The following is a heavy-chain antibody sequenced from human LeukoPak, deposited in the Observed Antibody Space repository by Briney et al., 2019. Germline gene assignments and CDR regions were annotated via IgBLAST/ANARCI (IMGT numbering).Heavy chain of an antibody. V-gene: IGHV3-15*01. D-gene: IGHD4-17*01. CDR3: TAYGLDY. Sequence: PGGFLRLSCAGSGFTFSNAWMHWVRQAPGRGLEWVGRIRSKTDGGTTDYAAPVNARFTITRDDSNTTLYLQINSLKTEDTAVYYCTAYGLDYWGQGTLVTVSS. CDR2: IRSKTDGGTT. J-gene: IGHJ4*02. CDR1: GFTFSNAW.